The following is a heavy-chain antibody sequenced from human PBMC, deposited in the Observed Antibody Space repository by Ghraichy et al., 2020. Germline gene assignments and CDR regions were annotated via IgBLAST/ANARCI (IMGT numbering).Heavy chain of an antibody. J-gene: IGHJ3*02. Sequence: LSLTCAASGFTFSNYWMTWVRQAPGKGLEWVANIKKDETEKYYVDSVKGRFTVSRDNAENSLYLQMISLRAEDTAVYYCARSAIFCRGSTCYRGAFDIWGQGTMVTVSS. D-gene: IGHD2-2*02. CDR3: ARSAIFCRGSTCYRGAFDI. CDR2: IKKDETEK. V-gene: IGHV3-7*01. CDR1: GFTFSNYW.